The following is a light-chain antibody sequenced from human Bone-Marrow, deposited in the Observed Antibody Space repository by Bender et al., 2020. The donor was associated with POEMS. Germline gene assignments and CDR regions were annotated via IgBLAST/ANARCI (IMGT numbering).Light chain of an antibody. V-gene: IGLV3-1*01. Sequence: DLTQPPSLSVSPGQTATIPCAGDELGDKYVCWYQQKASQTRVLVLFQDDKRRSWIPKRFSGDNSGKTATLSIAGTQTVDEATYYCQAWDSNTAVRFGGGTKLSVL. CDR2: QDD. CDR3: QAWDSNTAVR. J-gene: IGLJ2*01. CDR1: ELGDKY.